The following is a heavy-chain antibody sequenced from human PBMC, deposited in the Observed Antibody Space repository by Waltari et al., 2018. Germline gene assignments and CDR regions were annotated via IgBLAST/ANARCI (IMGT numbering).Heavy chain of an antibody. CDR2: ISGTTDGI. CDR1: GLRFSTYG. J-gene: IGHJ4*02. Sequence: EVQVLESGGGLVQPGGSLRLSCPASGLRFSTYGLSWVRQAPGNGLEWVSTISGTTDGINYADSVKGRFTISRDNSKNTLYLQMNSLRVEDTAVYYCATGGAYCFADCHSIHWGQGTLVTVSS. V-gene: IGHV3-23*01. CDR3: ATGGAYCFADCHSIH. D-gene: IGHD2-21*02.